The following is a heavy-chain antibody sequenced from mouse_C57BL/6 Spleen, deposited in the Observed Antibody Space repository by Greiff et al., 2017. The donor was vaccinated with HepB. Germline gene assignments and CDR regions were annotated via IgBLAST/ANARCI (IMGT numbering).Heavy chain of an antibody. CDR2: INPNNGGT. CDR3: AGYDGVGYFDY. CDR1: GYTFTDYY. Sequence: EVQLQQSGPELVKPGASVKISCKASGYTFTDYYMNWVKQSHGKSLEWIGDINPNNGGTSYNQKFKGKATLTVDKSSSTAYMELRSLTSEDSAVYYCAGYDGVGYFDYWGQGTTLTVSS. V-gene: IGHV1-26*01. D-gene: IGHD2-3*01. J-gene: IGHJ2*01.